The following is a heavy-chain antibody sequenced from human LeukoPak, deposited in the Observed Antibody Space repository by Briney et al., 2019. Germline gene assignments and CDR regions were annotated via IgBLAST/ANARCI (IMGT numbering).Heavy chain of an antibody. CDR3: ARDAEMVPGAFDI. D-gene: IGHD5-24*01. CDR1: GGSISSGSYY. Sequence: SQTLSLTCTVSGGSISSGSYYWSWIRQPAGKGLEWIGRIYTSGSTNYNPSLKSRVTISVDTSKNQFSLKLSSVTAADTAVYYCARDAEMVPGAFDIWGQGTMVTVSS. CDR2: IYTSGST. J-gene: IGHJ3*02. V-gene: IGHV4-61*02.